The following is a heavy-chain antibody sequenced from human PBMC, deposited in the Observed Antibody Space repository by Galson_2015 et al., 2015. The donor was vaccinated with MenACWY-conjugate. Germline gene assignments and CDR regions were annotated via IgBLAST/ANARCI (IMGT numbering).Heavy chain of an antibody. CDR3: ARIIHYGLDY. D-gene: IGHD4-17*01. V-gene: IGHV3-7*01. Sequence: SLRLSCAASGLTFDSYRMSWVRQAPGKGLEWVTNIKRDGGGTYYAYSVKGRFTISKDNAENSLDLQMNSLRAKDTDIYYCARIIHYGLDYWGQGTLVTVSS. CDR1: GLTFDSYR. J-gene: IGHJ4*02. CDR2: IKRDGGGT.